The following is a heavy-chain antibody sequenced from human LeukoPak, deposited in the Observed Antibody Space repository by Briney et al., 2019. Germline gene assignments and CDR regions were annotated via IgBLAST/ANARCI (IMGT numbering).Heavy chain of an antibody. CDR1: GYTFINYD. CDR3: TRLFDNC. CDR2: MNPRSGEA. V-gene: IGHV1-8*02. D-gene: IGHD3-3*01. J-gene: IGHJ4*02. Sequence: ASVKVSCKASGYTFINYDINWVRQAAGEGLEWMGWMNPRSGEAGYAQRFQGRVTMTRNIAISTAYLELSSLRSEDTAMYYCTRLFDNCWGQGTLVTVSS.